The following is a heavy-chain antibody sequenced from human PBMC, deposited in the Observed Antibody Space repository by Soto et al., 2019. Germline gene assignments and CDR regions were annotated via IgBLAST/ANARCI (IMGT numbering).Heavy chain of an antibody. Sequence: VASVKVSCKASGGIFSNFAFSWVRQAPGQGLEWMGTIVPVYGAVYYAHQFQGRVTITAEESTTTTYMEMSGLGSKDTAVYYCAKDVGGYPWGQGTLVTVSS. D-gene: IGHD3-22*01. V-gene: IGHV1-69*13. J-gene: IGHJ5*02. CDR2: IVPVYGAV. CDR3: AKDVGGYP. CDR1: GGIFSNFA.